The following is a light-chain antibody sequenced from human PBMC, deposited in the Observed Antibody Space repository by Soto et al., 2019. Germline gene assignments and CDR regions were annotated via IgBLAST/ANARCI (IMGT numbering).Light chain of an antibody. CDR3: SSYTTSNTLV. J-gene: IGLJ2*01. Sequence: QSVLTQPASVSGSPGQSITISCTGTSSDVGAYNFVSWYQQHLGKAPKLMIYDVTNRPSGVSSRFSGSKSGNTASLAISGLQAEDEADYYCSSYTTSNTLVFGGGTKLTVL. CDR2: DVT. CDR1: SSDVGAYNF. V-gene: IGLV2-14*03.